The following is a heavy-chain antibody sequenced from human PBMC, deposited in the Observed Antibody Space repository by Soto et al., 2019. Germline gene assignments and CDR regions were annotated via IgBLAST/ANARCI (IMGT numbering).Heavy chain of an antibody. CDR2: ISYHRRNK. J-gene: IGHJ6*02. V-gene: IGHV3-30*18. CDR1: GSTYSTYG. Sequence: LRLPCAASGSTYSTYGKHWVRQDPRMGLEWGSIISYHRRNKYYADSVRGRFTISRDNSKNTQYLQMNSRRAEDTAVYYCSKAVGYRSSTTCRDYYWYYGMDVWGQETTVTVSS. D-gene: IGHD2-2*01. CDR3: SKAVGYRSSTTCRDYYWYYGMDV.